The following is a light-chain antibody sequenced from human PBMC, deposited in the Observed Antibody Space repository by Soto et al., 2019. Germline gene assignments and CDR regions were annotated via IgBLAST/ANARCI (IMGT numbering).Light chain of an antibody. V-gene: IGLV2-14*01. CDR3: SSYTSSSTYV. CDR1: TSDIGDYNY. J-gene: IGLJ1*01. Sequence: QSALTQPASVSGSPGQSITISCTGTTSDIGDYNYVSWYQQHPGKAPKLMIYHVSNRPSGVSSRFSGSKSGNTASLTISGLKAEDEADYYCSSYTSSSTYVFGTGTKLTVL. CDR2: HVS.